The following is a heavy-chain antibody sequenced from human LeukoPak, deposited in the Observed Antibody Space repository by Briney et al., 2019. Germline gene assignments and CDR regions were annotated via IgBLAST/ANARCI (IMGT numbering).Heavy chain of an antibody. Sequence: GGSLRLSCAASGFTFSSYSMNWVRQAPGKGLEWVSSISSSSSYIYYADSVKGRFTISRDNSKNTLYLQMNSLRAEDTAVYYCAKADSGIFDAFDIWGQGTMVTVSS. CDR1: GFTFSSYS. CDR2: ISSSSSYI. J-gene: IGHJ3*02. D-gene: IGHD1-26*01. CDR3: AKADSGIFDAFDI. V-gene: IGHV3-21*04.